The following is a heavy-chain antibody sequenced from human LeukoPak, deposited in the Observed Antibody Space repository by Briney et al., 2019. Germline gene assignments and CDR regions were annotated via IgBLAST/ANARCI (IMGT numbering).Heavy chain of an antibody. CDR1: GGSVSSGSYY. CDR2: IYYSGST. Sequence: PSETLSLTCTVSGGSVSSGSYYWSWIRQPPGKGLEWIGYIYYSGSTNYNPSLKSRVTISVDTSKNQFSLKLSSVTAADTAVYYCARGTDRGFQHWGQGTLVTVSS. V-gene: IGHV4-61*01. CDR3: ARGTDRGFQH. D-gene: IGHD2-15*01. J-gene: IGHJ1*01.